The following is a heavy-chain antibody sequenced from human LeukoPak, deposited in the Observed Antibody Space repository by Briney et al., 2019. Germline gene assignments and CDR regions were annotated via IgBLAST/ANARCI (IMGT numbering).Heavy chain of an antibody. D-gene: IGHD3-22*01. J-gene: IGHJ4*02. CDR1: GYTFTSYV. CDR3: ARDLWGPDSSGSFDY. V-gene: IGHV1-3*01. Sequence: ASVKVSCKASGYTFTSYVMHWVRQAPGQRLEWMGWFNAGNGNTKYSQKFQGRVTITRDTSASTAYMELSSLRSGDTAVYYCARDLWGPDSSGSFDYWGQGTLVTVSS. CDR2: FNAGNGNT.